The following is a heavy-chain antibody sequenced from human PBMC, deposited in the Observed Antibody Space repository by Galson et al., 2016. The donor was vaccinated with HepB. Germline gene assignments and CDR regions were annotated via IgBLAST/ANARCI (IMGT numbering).Heavy chain of an antibody. Sequence: SLRLSCATSGFTYSTYWMHWVRQTPGKGLVWVSLINSDGSDTIYADSVKGRFTISRDNAKNTLYLQMNSLRVEDTAVYYCARGRLPTSYRGLAYWGQGTLVTISS. J-gene: IGHJ4*02. D-gene: IGHD2-15*01. CDR1: GFTYSTYW. CDR3: ARGRLPTSYRGLAY. CDR2: INSDGSDT. V-gene: IGHV3-74*01.